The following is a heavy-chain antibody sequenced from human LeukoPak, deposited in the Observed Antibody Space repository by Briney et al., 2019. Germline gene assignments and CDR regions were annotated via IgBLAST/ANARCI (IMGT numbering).Heavy chain of an antibody. CDR3: AELGIAMIGGV. D-gene: IGHD3-10*02. J-gene: IGHJ6*04. V-gene: IGHV3-48*03. CDR2: ISSSGSTI. CDR1: GYSISSSYT. Sequence: PSETLSLTCTVSGYSISSSYTWGWIRQAPGKGLEWVSYISSSGSTIYYADSVKGRFTISRDNAKNSLYLQMNSLRAEDTAVYYCAELGIAMIGGVWGKGTTVTISS.